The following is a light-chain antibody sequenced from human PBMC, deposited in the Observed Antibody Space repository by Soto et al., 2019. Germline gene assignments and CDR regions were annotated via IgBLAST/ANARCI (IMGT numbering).Light chain of an antibody. CDR3: SSYAGSNNVV. Sequence: QSALTQPPSASGSPGQSVTISCTGTSSDLGGNNYVSWYQQHPGKAPKLMIYDVTKRPSGVPDRFSGSKSGNTASLTVSGLQAEDEADYYCSSYAGSNNVVFGGGTKVTVL. V-gene: IGLV2-8*01. CDR2: DVT. J-gene: IGLJ2*01. CDR1: SSDLGGNNY.